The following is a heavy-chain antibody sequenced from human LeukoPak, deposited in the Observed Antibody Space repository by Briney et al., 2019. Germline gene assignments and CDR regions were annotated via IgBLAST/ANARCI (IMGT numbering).Heavy chain of an antibody. J-gene: IGHJ4*02. CDR3: ARDRGTMVRGVITALPFDY. D-gene: IGHD3-10*01. CDR1: GFTLSDHY. CDR2: TRNKADGYTT. V-gene: IGHV3-72*01. Sequence: PGGSLRLSCAASGFTLSDHYMDWVRQAPGKGLEWVGRTRNKADGYTTVYAASVNGRFIIPRDDSKSSLYLQMNSLKTEDTAVYYCARDRGTMVRGVITALPFDYWGQGTLVTVSS.